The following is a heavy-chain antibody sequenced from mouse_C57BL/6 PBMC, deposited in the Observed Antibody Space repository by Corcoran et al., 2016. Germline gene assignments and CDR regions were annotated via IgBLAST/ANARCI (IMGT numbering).Heavy chain of an antibody. V-gene: IGHV1-66*01. J-gene: IGHJ3*01. CDR1: GYSFTSYY. CDR2: IYPGSGNT. D-gene: IGHD1-1*01. Sequence: QVQLQQSGPELVKPGASVKISCKASGYSFTSYYIHWVKQRPGQGLEWIGWIYPGSGNTKYNEKFKGKATLTADTSSSTAYMQLSSLTSEDSAVYYCARWDYYGSRAWFAYWGQGTLVTVSA. CDR3: ARWDYYGSRAWFAY.